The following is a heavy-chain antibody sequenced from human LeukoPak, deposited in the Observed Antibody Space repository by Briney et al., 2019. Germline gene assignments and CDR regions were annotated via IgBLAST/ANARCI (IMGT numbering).Heavy chain of an antibody. CDR2: ISGSGDTT. CDR3: ARDKIVGATYFDY. D-gene: IGHD1-26*01. CDR1: GFTFSNYA. J-gene: IGHJ4*02. V-gene: IGHV3-23*01. Sequence: GGSLRLSCAASGFTFSNYAMRWVRQAPGKGLEWVSGISGSGDTTYYADSVKGRFTISRDNSKNTLHLQMNSLRAEDTAVYYCARDKIVGATYFDYWGQGTLVTVSS.